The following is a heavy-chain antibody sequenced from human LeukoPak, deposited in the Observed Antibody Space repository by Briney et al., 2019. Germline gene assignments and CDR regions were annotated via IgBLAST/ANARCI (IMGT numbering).Heavy chain of an antibody. Sequence: RESLRLSCAASGFISSSYWMHWVRQPPGKGLVYIACINTDGFSTSYADSVKGRFTISRDNAKNTLYLQMNSLRAEDTAVYYCARSRTYGDYGRGLDYWGQGTLVTVSS. J-gene: IGHJ4*02. D-gene: IGHD4-17*01. CDR3: ARSRTYGDYGRGLDY. CDR2: INTDGFST. CDR1: GFISSSYW. V-gene: IGHV3-74*01.